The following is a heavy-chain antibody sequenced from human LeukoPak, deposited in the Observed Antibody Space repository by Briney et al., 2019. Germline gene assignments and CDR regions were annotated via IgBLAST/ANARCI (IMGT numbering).Heavy chain of an antibody. CDR1: GFTLSSFA. V-gene: IGHV3-23*01. J-gene: IGHJ6*02. D-gene: IGHD2-15*01. CDR3: ASRGGYCSGGSCYKRYGMDV. CDR2: ISGIDGST. Sequence: GGSLRLSCAASGFTLSSFAMSWVRQAPGKGLEWDSGISGIDGSTYYADSVKGRFTISRDNSKNTLYLQMNSLRAEDTAVYYCASRGGYCSGGSCYKRYGMDVWGQGTTVTVSS.